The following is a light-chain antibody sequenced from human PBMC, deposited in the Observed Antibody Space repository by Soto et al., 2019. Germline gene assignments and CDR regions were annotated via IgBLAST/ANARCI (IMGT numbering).Light chain of an antibody. CDR3: SSYSGSDNFVV. Sequence: QSALTQPASMSGSPGQSITISCTGTSSDVGGYDYVSWYQQHPGKAPKLMIYEVSNRPSGISHRFSGSKSGNTASLTVSGLHAEDEADYYCSSYSGSDNFVVFGGGTKLTVL. J-gene: IGLJ2*01. V-gene: IGLV2-14*01. CDR1: SSDVGGYDY. CDR2: EVS.